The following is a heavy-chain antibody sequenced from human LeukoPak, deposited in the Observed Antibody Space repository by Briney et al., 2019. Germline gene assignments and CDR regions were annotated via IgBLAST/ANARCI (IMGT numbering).Heavy chain of an antibody. Sequence: SETLSLTCAVYGGSFSGYYRSWIRQSPGKGLEWIGNINHGGSTSYNPSLKSRVAFSVDTSKNQFSLNLSSVTAADTAVYYCAIYGDYTFDYWGQGTLVTVSS. CDR2: INHGGST. J-gene: IGHJ4*02. D-gene: IGHD4-17*01. V-gene: IGHV4-34*01. CDR1: GGSFSGYY. CDR3: AIYGDYTFDY.